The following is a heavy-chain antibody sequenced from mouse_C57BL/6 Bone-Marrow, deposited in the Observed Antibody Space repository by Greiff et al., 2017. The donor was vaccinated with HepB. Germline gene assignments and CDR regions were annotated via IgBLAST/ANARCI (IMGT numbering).Heavy chain of an antibody. CDR3: ARSLELGRGAWFAY. J-gene: IGHJ3*01. D-gene: IGHD4-1*01. CDR2: IHPNSGST. V-gene: IGHV1-64*01. Sequence: QVQLKQPGAELVKPGASVKLSCKASGYTFTSYWMHWVKQRPGQGLEWIGMIHPNSGSTNYNEKFKSKATLTVDKSSSTAYMQLSSLTSEDSAVYYCARSLELGRGAWFAYWGQGTLVTVSA. CDR1: GYTFTSYW.